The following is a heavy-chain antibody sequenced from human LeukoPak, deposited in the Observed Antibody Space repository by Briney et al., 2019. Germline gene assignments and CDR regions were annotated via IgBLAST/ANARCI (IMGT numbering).Heavy chain of an antibody. V-gene: IGHV3-33*08. J-gene: IGHJ4*02. Sequence: GALRLSCAVSGFTFGNYGMHWVRQAPGKGLEWVAVIWYDGSNKYYADSVKGRFTISRDNSRNTLYLQMNSLRAEDTAVYYCARDPYYYDSSGYYYDYWGQGTLVTVSS. CDR1: GFTFGNYG. CDR2: IWYDGSNK. CDR3: ARDPYYYDSSGYYYDY. D-gene: IGHD3-22*01.